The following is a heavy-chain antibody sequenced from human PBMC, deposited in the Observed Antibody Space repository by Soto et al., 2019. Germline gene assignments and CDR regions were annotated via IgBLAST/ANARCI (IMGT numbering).Heavy chain of an antibody. J-gene: IGHJ4*02. CDR1: GGSISSGDYY. Sequence: QVQLQESGPGLVKPSQTLSLTCTVSGGSISSGDYYWSWIRQPPGKGLEWIGYIYYSGRTYYNPSLKSRDTISVDTSKNQFSLKLSSVTAADTAVYYCARDRDYYGSVSMYYFDSWGQGTLVTVSS. D-gene: IGHD3-10*01. CDR2: IYYSGRT. V-gene: IGHV4-30-4*01. CDR3: ARDRDYYGSVSMYYFDS.